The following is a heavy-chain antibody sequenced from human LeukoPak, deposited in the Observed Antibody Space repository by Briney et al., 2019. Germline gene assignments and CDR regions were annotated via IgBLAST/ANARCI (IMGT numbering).Heavy chain of an antibody. CDR2: IYYSGST. J-gene: IGHJ5*02. V-gene: IGHV4-30-4*01. Sequence: SQTLSLTCTVSGDSISSGDHYWSWIRQPPGKGLEWFGYIYYSGSTYFNPSLESRLTISVDTSKNQFSLKLSSVTAADTAVYYCARGGDQLLQNWFDPWGQGTLVTVSS. CDR1: GDSISSGDHY. CDR3: ARGGDQLLQNWFDP. D-gene: IGHD2-2*01.